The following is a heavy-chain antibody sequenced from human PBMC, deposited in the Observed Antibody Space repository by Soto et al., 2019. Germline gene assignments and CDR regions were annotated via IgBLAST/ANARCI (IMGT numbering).Heavy chain of an antibody. CDR2: INPSGGST. CDR3: ARGPMIVVDSQNGPYYYGMDV. V-gene: IGHV1-46*01. Sequence: ASVKVSCKASGYTFTSYYMHWVRQAPGQGLEWMGIINPSGGSTSYAQKFQGRVTMTRDTSTSTVYMELSSLRSEDTAVCYCARGPMIVVDSQNGPYYYGMDVWGQGTTVTVSS. D-gene: IGHD3-22*01. J-gene: IGHJ6*02. CDR1: GYTFTSYY.